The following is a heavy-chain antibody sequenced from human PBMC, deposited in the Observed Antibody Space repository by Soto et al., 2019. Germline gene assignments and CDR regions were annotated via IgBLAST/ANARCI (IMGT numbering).Heavy chain of an antibody. Sequence: QVQLVQSGTEARKPGSSVKVSCETSGGNFNNYGFNWVRQVPGQRLEWMGGIIPMFGIVKVGQIFQPRVAVPADHSTGNAYMELTRLRPEVTDVYYCAGEVGGTGLQFWGQGTLVIVSS. D-gene: IGHD3-9*01. J-gene: IGHJ4*02. V-gene: IGHV1-69*12. CDR2: IIPMFGIV. CDR3: AGEVGGTGLQF. CDR1: GGNFNNYG.